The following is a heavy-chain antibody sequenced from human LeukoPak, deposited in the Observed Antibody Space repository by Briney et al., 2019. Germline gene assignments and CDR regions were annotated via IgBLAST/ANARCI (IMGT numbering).Heavy chain of an antibody. CDR2: IRSKIDGGATDYSGTT. V-gene: IGHV3-15*01. J-gene: IGHJ6*03. CDR1: GFTFSNAW. D-gene: IGHD2-15*01. Sequence: PGGSLRLSCAASGFTFSNAWMSWVRQAPGKGLEWVGRIRSKIDGGATDYSGTTDYAAPVKGRFTISRDDSKNTLYLQMNSLKTEDTAVYYCTTIRSRFIVVVVAAYYYYMDVWGKGTTVTVSS. CDR3: TTIRSRFIVVVVAAYYYYMDV.